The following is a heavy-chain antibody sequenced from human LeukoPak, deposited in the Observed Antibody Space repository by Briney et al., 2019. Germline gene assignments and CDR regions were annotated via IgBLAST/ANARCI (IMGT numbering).Heavy chain of an antibody. CDR2: IYYSGST. CDR1: GGSISSYY. CDR3: ARDVGGYATL. D-gene: IGHD5-12*01. J-gene: IGHJ4*02. Sequence: PSETLSLTCTVSGGSISSYYWSWIRQPPGKGLEWIGYIYYSGSTNYNPSLKSRVTISVDTSKNQFSLKLSSVTAADTAVYYCARDVGGYATLWGQGTLVTVSS. V-gene: IGHV4-59*01.